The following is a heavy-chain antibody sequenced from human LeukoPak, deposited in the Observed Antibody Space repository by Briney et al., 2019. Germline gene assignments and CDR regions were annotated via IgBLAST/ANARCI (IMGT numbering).Heavy chain of an antibody. CDR1: GFTFSSYS. CDR3: ARGGPAAGRFDY. J-gene: IGHJ4*02. Sequence: GGSLRLSCAASGFTFSSYSMNWVRQAPGKGLEWVSSISSSSSYIYYADSVKGRFTIPRDNAKNSLYLQMTSLRAEDTAVYYCARGGPAAGRFDYWGQGTLVTVSS. D-gene: IGHD6-13*01. V-gene: IGHV3-21*01. CDR2: ISSSSSYI.